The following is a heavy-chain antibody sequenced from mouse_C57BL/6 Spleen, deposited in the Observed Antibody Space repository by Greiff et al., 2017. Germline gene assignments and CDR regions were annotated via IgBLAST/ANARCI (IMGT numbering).Heavy chain of an antibody. D-gene: IGHD1-1*01. CDR2: FYPGSGSI. J-gene: IGHJ1*03. Sequence: VKLMESGAELVKPGASVKLSCKASGYTFTEYTIHWVKQRSGQGLEWIGWFYPGSGSIKYNEKFKDKATLTADKSSSTVYMELSRLTSVDSAVYFCARHEEGYYYGSSYWYFDVWGTGTPVTVSS. CDR1: GYTFTEYT. V-gene: IGHV1-62-2*01. CDR3: ARHEEGYYYGSSYWYFDV.